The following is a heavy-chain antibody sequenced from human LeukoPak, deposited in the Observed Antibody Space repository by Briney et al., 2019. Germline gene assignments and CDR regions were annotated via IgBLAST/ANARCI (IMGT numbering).Heavy chain of an antibody. CDR1: GGPISSSNYY. CDR2: YYYSQRT. V-gene: IGHV4-39*07. Sequence: SETLSLTCTVSGGPISSSNYYWGRVRQPPGKGVQWNGCYYYSQRTYYNPYRQSRHTLSVYTSKNQFSLKLSSVTAAGTAVYYCAREGGAAAGTPASADYWGQGTLVIVSS. CDR3: AREGGAAAGTPASADY. D-gene: IGHD6-13*01. J-gene: IGHJ4*02.